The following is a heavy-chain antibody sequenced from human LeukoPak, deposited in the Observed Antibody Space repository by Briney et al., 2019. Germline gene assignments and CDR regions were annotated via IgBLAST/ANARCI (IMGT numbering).Heavy chain of an antibody. CDR3: ARAAGTYSWFDP. Sequence: SETLSLTCTVSAGSISSYYWSWIRQPARKGLEWVGRIYTSGSTNYNPSLKSRVTMSVDTSKTQFSLRLSSVTAADTAVYYCARAAGTYSWFDPWGQGTLVTVSS. CDR2: IYTSGST. CDR1: AGSISSYY. D-gene: IGHD6-25*01. J-gene: IGHJ5*02. V-gene: IGHV4-4*07.